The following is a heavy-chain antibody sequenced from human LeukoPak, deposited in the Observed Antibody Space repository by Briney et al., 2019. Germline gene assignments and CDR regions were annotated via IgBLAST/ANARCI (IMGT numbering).Heavy chain of an antibody. J-gene: IGHJ4*02. CDR3: ARWPYSSSYYFDY. D-gene: IGHD6-6*01. Sequence: AGGSLRLSCAASGFTFSSYGMHWVRQAPGKGLEWVAVIWYDGSNKYYADSVKGRFTISRDNSKNTLYLQMNSLRAEDTAVYYCARWPYSSSYYFDYWGQGTLVTVSS. CDR1: GFTFSSYG. CDR2: IWYDGSNK. V-gene: IGHV3-33*01.